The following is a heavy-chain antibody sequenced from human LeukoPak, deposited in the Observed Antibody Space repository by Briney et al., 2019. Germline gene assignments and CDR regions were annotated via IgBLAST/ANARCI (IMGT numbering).Heavy chain of an antibody. CDR3: ATDRTTGTHYGMDV. CDR2: FDPEDGET. D-gene: IGHD1-1*01. V-gene: IGHV1-24*01. Sequence: ASVKVSFKVSGYTLTELSMHWVRQAPGKGREWMGGFDPEDGETIYAQKFQGRVTMTEDTSTDTAYMELSSLRSEDTAVYYCATDRTTGTHYGMDVWGKGTTVTVSS. J-gene: IGHJ6*04. CDR1: GYTLTELS.